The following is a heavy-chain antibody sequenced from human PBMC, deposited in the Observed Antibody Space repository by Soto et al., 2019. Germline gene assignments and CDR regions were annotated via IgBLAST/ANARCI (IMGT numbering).Heavy chain of an antibody. D-gene: IGHD1-20*01. CDR2: IIPIFGTA. V-gene: IGHV1-69*06. CDR3: ARPQNLHPFNYYFDY. Sequence: ASVKVSCKASGGTFTSYAMSWVRQAPGQGLEWMGGIIPIFGTANYAQKFQGRVTLTGDTSTSTVYMELSSLRSEDTAVFYFARPQNLHPFNYYFDYWGQGTLVTVSS. J-gene: IGHJ4*02. CDR1: GGTFTSYA.